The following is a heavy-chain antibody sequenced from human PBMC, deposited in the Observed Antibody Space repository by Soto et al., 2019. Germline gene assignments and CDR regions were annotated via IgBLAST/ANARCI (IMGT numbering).Heavy chain of an antibody. Sequence: PSETLSLTCTVSGGSISNADFYWSWIRQPPGKGLEWIGYIYYSKITFYSPSLKGRVFISIDTSKNQFSLKLSSVTAADTAVYYCARADVTRYCSMDVWGQGTTVTVSS. CDR3: ARADVTRYCSMDV. CDR2: IYYSKIT. J-gene: IGHJ6*02. CDR1: GGSISNADFY. V-gene: IGHV4-30-4*01. D-gene: IGHD3-16*01.